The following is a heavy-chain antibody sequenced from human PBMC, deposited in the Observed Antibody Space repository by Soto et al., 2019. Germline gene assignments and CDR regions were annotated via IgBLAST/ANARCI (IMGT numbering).Heavy chain of an antibody. J-gene: IGHJ3*01. D-gene: IGHD3-10*01. Sequence: SVKVSCKASGGTFSSYAISWVRQTPGQGLEWMGGIIPIFGTANYAQKFQGRVTITADESTSTAYMELSSLRSEDTAVYCCAGDRVASITMHVLEALPDAAFDVWGQGTMVTVSS. V-gene: IGHV1-69*13. CDR1: GGTFSSYA. CDR2: IIPIFGTA. CDR3: AGDRVASITMHVLEALPDAAFDV.